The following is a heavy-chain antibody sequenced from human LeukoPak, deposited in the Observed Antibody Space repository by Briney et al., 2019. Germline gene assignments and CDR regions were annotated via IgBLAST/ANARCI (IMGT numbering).Heavy chain of an antibody. J-gene: IGHJ4*02. CDR3: AKRGGYETMAAFDY. V-gene: IGHV3-23*01. CDR2: IGASGATT. Sequence: GGSLRLSCAASGFTFSSFAMSWVRQAPGKGPEWVSVIGASGATTYYADSVKGRFTISRDNSKNTLYLQMSSLRAEDSAVYYCAKRGGYETMAAFDYWGQGTLVTVSS. CDR1: GFTFSSFA. D-gene: IGHD3-10*01.